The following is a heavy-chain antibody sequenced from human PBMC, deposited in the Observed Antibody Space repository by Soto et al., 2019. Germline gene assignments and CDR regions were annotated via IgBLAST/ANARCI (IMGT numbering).Heavy chain of an antibody. Sequence: SETLSLTCSLSGGSINSSDHFWGWIRQTPGKGLEWIGSVYYTETTYYNPSLKSPVTISVETSRSTFSLKVNSVTAADTGIYYCARQRVLSTNMFITSFDPWGQGTLVTSPQ. CDR3: ARQRVLSTNMFITSFDP. CDR2: VYYTETT. D-gene: IGHD3-10*02. J-gene: IGHJ5*02. CDR1: GGSINSSDHF. V-gene: IGHV4-39*01.